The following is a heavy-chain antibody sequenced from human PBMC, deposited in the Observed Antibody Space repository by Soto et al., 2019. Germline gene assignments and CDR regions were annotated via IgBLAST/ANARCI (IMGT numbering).Heavy chain of an antibody. V-gene: IGHV4-59*12. D-gene: IGHD2-21*02. Sequence: PSEPLSLPCTVSGGSIVYYYWGWMRQPPVKGLEWGGYIYYSGSTNYNPSLRSRLTISVDTSKSQFSLKLSSVTAADTAVYYCARSRGHIVVVTAVGPSWFDPWGQGTLVTVSS. CDR2: IYYSGST. J-gene: IGHJ5*01. CDR3: ARSRGHIVVVTAVGPSWFDP. CDR1: GGSIVYYY.